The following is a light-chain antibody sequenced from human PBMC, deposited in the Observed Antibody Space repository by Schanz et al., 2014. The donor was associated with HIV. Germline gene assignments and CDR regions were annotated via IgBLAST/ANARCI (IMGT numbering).Light chain of an antibody. Sequence: QSALTQPASVSGSPGQSITISCTGPNSDINFYYYVSWFQQHPGKAPQLMIYDGSSRPSGVSNRFSGSKSGNTASLTISALQAEDEADYYCSSYTNRDIYVIGTGTKLTVL. J-gene: IGLJ1*01. CDR2: DGS. CDR3: SSYTNRDIYV. CDR1: NSDINFYYY. V-gene: IGLV2-14*03.